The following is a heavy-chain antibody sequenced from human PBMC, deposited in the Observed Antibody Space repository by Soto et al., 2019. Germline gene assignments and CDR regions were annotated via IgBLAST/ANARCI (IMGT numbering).Heavy chain of an antibody. D-gene: IGHD1-26*01. CDR3: STAGGVRGCYYF. J-gene: IGHJ1*01. Sequence: ASVKVSCKVSGSTLTELSMHWVRQAPGKGLEWVGGFDPEDGETIYAQKFQGRVTMTEDTSTDTAYMELSSLRSEDTAVYYCSTAGGVRGCYYFRGQGTLGTVSS. CDR2: FDPEDGET. CDR1: GSTLTELS. V-gene: IGHV1-24*01.